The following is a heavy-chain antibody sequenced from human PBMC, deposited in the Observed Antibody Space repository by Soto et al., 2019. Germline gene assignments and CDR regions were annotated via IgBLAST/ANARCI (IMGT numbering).Heavy chain of an antibody. Sequence: QLQLQESGPGLVKPSETLSLTCTVSGGSISSSSYYWGWIRQPPGKGLEWIGSIYYSGSTYYNPSLKSRVTISVDTSKNQFSLKLSSVTAADTAVYYCARCDLLWLLDYWGQGTLVTVSS. CDR1: GGSISSSSYY. D-gene: IGHD5-12*01. CDR2: IYYSGST. J-gene: IGHJ4*02. V-gene: IGHV4-39*01. CDR3: ARCDLLWLLDY.